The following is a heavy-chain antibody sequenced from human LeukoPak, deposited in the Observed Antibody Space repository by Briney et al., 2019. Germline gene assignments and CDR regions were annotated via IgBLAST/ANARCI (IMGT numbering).Heavy chain of an antibody. CDR2: IYTTGST. Sequence: PSQTLSLTCTVSGASLNSGSYYWAWIRQPAGKGLEWIGRIYTTGSTNYNPSLKSRVTVSVDTSKNQFSLKLSSVTAADTAVYYCATMNWNDGGYYFDYWGQGTLATVSS. J-gene: IGHJ4*02. V-gene: IGHV4-61*02. CDR3: ATMNWNDGGYYFDY. D-gene: IGHD1-1*01. CDR1: GASLNSGSYY.